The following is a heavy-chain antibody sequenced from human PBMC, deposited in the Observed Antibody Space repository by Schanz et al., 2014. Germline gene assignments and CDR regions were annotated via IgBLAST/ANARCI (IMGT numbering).Heavy chain of an antibody. J-gene: IGHJ3*02. V-gene: IGHV3-30*18. CDR3: AKCIGWYGRCAFDI. D-gene: IGHD6-19*01. CDR1: GFSFSRYG. Sequence: QIQLVESGGGVVQPGTSLRLSCTISGFSFSRYGMHWVRQAPGKGLEWVAVISSDETVTYYVDSVKGRFTISRDNSKNTLYLQMSSLKTEDTAVYYCAKCIGWYGRCAFDIWGQGTMVTVSS. CDR2: ISSDETVT.